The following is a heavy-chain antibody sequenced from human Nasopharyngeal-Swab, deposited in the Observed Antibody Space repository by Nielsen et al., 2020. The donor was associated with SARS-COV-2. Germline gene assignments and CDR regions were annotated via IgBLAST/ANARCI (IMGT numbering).Heavy chain of an antibody. CDR1: SGSFSGHY. D-gene: IGHD1-26*01. J-gene: IGHJ2*01. Sequence: GSLRLSCAVYSGSFSGHYWTWIRQPPGKGVEWIGEINHSGGTNYKSSLKSRVTILVDASKSQFSLTLTSVTAADTAVYYCARRNRLASPGAHFDLWGRGTLVTVSS. V-gene: IGHV4-34*01. CDR2: INHSGGT. CDR3: ARRNRLASPGAHFDL.